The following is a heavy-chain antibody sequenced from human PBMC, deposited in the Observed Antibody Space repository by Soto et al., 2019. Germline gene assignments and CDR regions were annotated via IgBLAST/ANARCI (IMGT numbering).Heavy chain of an antibody. CDR1: GYTFTSYY. V-gene: IGHV1-46*03. D-gene: IGHD2-2*01. J-gene: IGHJ4*02. CDR3: ARGALPAAADY. Sequence: QVQLVQSGAEVKKPGASVKVSCKASGYTFTSYYMHWVRQAPGQGLEWMGIINPSGGSTSYAQKFQGRVTLNRDTSTSTVHMELSSLGSGDTAVYYCARGALPAAADYWGQGTLVTVSS. CDR2: INPSGGST.